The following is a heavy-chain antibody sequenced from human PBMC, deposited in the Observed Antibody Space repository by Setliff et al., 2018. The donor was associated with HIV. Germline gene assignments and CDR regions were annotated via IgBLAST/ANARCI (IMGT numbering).Heavy chain of an antibody. CDR1: GRSFSDHY. Sequence: SETLSLTCAVYGRSFSDHYWSWIRQPPGKGLEWIGEINHSGISNFNPSLKSRVSIPIDTPRSQFSLKLSSVTAADTAVYYCARGGGFWSGQLDYWGQGTLVTVSS. CDR3: ARGGGFWSGQLDY. V-gene: IGHV4-34*01. D-gene: IGHD3-3*01. J-gene: IGHJ4*02. CDR2: INHSGIS.